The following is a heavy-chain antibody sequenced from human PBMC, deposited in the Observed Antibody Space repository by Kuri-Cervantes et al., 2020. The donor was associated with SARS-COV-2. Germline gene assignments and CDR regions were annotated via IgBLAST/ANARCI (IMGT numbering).Heavy chain of an antibody. CDR3: ARGLTAAEGDYYYYYGMDV. CDR1: GGSFSGYY. V-gene: IGHV4-34*01. CDR2: IYYSGST. Sequence: SETLSLTCAVYGGSFSGYYWSWIRQPPGKGLEWIGSIYYSGSTYYNPSLKSRVTISVDTSKNQFSLKLSSVTAADTAVYYCARGLTAAEGDYYYYYGMDVWGQGTTVTVSS. D-gene: IGHD6-13*01. J-gene: IGHJ6*02.